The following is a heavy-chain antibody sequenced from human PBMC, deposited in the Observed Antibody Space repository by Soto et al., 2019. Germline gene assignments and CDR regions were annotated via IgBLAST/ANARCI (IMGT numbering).Heavy chain of an antibody. V-gene: IGHV1-3*01. CDR1: GYIISTYA. CDR3: ASRGYSYGPFDF. CDR2: IYAGNGDT. D-gene: IGHD5-18*01. Sequence: ASLKVSCKASGYIISTYAVHWVRQAPGQRLEWMGCIYAGNGDTKYSQKFQDRVTITRDTSASTVFMELSSLRSEDTAVYYCASRGYSYGPFDFWGQGTLVTVSS. J-gene: IGHJ4*02.